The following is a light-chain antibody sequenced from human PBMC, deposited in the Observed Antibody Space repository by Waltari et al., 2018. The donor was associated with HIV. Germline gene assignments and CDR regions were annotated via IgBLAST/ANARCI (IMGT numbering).Light chain of an antibody. CDR2: RAS. J-gene: IGKJ1*01. Sequence: DIEMTQSPSTLSAPVGDTVTITCRTSENIGNWLAWYQMQPGKAPDLLIYRASTLKSGVPSRFSGRESGTEFALTVRGLQPDDFGTFFCQQYNVYPWTFGQGTRVDLK. CDR1: ENIGNW. V-gene: IGKV1-5*03. CDR3: QQYNVYPWT.